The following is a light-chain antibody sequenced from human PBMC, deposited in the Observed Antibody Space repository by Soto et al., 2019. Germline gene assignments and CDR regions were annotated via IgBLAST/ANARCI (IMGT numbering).Light chain of an antibody. J-gene: IGLJ2*01. CDR3: SSYTTNITPVV. V-gene: IGLV2-14*01. CDR1: NSDIGGYNY. Sequence: QSALTQPASVSGSPGQSITISCTGTNSDIGGYNYVSWYQQHPGKAPKLLISEVTNRPSGVSNRFSGSKSGNTASLTISGLQAEDEADYYCSSYTTNITPVVFGGGTKLTVL. CDR2: EVT.